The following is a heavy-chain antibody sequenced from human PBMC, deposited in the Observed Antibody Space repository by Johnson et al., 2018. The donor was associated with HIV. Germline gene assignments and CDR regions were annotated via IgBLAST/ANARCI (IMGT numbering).Heavy chain of an antibody. Sequence: VQLVESGGGVVRPGGSLRLSCAASGFTFDDCGMSWVRQGPGKGLEWVSGINWNGGSAGHADSLKGRFTISRDNSKNTLYLQMNSLRAEDTAVYYCARAPGYSRAFDIWGQGTMVTVST. D-gene: IGHD5-18*01. J-gene: IGHJ3*02. CDR2: INWNGGSA. V-gene: IGHV3-20*04. CDR3: ARAPGYSRAFDI. CDR1: GFTFDDCG.